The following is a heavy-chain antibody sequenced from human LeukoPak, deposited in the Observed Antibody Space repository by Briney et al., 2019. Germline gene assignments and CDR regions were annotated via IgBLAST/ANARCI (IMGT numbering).Heavy chain of an antibody. V-gene: IGHV4-39*07. CDR2: IYYSGST. J-gene: IGHJ3*02. CDR3: ARGDADAFDI. Sequence: SETLSLTCTVSGGSISSSSYYWGWIRQPPGKGLEWIGSIYYSGSTYYNPSLKSRVTISVATSKNQFSLKLSSVTAADTAVYYCARGDADAFDIWGQGTMVTVSS. CDR1: GGSISSSSYY.